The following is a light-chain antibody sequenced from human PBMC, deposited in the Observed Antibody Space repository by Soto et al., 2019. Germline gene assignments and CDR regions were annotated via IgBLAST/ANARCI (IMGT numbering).Light chain of an antibody. J-gene: IGKJ4*01. CDR2: SAS. Sequence: EIVLTQSPGTLSLSPGERVTLSCRASQSVSSNYLAWYQQKPGQAPRLLIYSASSRATGIPDRFSGSGSGTDFTLPNNRLEPEDFAGYYCQQYGGSPRVTFGGGNKVEIK. V-gene: IGKV3-20*01. CDR3: QQYGGSPRVT. CDR1: QSVSSNY.